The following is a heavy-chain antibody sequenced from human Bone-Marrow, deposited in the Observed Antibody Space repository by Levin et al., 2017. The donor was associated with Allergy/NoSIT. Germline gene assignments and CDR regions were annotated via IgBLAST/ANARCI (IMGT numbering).Heavy chain of an antibody. J-gene: IGHJ4*02. Sequence: GESLKISCAASGFTFSSYSMNWVRQAPGKGLEWVSYISSSSSTIYYADSVKGRFTISRDNAKNSLYLQMNSLRDEDTAVYYCARDPSHYYGSGSLDYWGQGTLVTVSS. V-gene: IGHV3-48*02. D-gene: IGHD3-10*01. CDR2: ISSSSSTI. CDR3: ARDPSHYYGSGSLDY. CDR1: GFTFSSYS.